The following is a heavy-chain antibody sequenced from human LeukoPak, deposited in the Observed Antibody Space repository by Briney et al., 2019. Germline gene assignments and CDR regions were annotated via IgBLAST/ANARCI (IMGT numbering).Heavy chain of an antibody. V-gene: IGHV5-51*01. CDR3: ARFVGACSGGSCYSDS. Sequence: GESLKISCKGSGYSFTSYWIGWVRQMPGKGLEWMGIIYPGDSDTRYSPSFQGQVTISADKSISTAYLQWNSLRASDTAMYYCARFVGACSGGSCYSDSWGQGTLVTVSS. J-gene: IGHJ4*02. CDR1: GYSFTSYW. D-gene: IGHD2-15*01. CDR2: IYPGDSDT.